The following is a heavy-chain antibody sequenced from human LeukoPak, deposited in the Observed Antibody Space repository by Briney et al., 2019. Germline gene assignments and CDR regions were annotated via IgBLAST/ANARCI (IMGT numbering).Heavy chain of an antibody. J-gene: IGHJ3*02. CDR3: ARDGRGALITMLRGVLRSDPFDI. CDR1: GFTFSRQW. Sequence: GGSLRLPCAASGFTFSRQWMSWVRQAPGKGLEWVASIREDGSEEFYVDSVKDRFTISRDNAKSSLYLQMNSLRAEDTAVYYCARDGRGALITMLRGVLRSDPFDIWGQGIMVTVSS. CDR2: IREDGSEE. V-gene: IGHV3-7*03. D-gene: IGHD3-10*01.